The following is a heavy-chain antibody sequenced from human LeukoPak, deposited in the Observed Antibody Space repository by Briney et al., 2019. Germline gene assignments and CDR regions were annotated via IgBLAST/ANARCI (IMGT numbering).Heavy chain of an antibody. CDR3: AKDRVRGISRSYFDY. J-gene: IGHJ4*02. CDR2: SGSTT. CDR1: GFIFSSYA. D-gene: IGHD2/OR15-2a*01. Sequence: GGSLRLSCAASGFIFSSYAMTWVRQAPGKGLEWVSSSGSTTDYSDSVKGRFTISRDNSKNTLYLQMNSLRAEDTAVYYCAKDRVRGISRSYFDYWGQGTLVTVSS. V-gene: IGHV3-23*01.